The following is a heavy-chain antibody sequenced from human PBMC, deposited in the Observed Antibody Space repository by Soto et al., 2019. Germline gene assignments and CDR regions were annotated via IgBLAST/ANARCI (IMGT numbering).Heavy chain of an antibody. D-gene: IGHD6-19*01. CDR1: GGSFSGYY. CDR2: INHSGST. J-gene: IGHJ3*02. CDR3: ARYEQWLVRQNAFDI. V-gene: IGHV4-34*01. Sequence: PSETLSLTCAVYGGSFSGYYWSWIRQPPGKGLEWIGEINHSGSTNYNPSLKSRVTISVDTSKNQFSLKLSSVTAADTAVYYCARYEQWLVRQNAFDIWGQGTMVTVSS.